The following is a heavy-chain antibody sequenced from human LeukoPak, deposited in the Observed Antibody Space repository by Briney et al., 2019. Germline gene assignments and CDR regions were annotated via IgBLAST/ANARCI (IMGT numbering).Heavy chain of an antibody. V-gene: IGHV1-69*05. CDR2: TIPLFGTA. CDR3: ARGPMVRGVINYYYMDV. Sequence: SVKVSCKASGGSFSSYAISLVRQAPGQGLEWMGRTIPLFGTANYAQNFQGRVTITTDESTSTACMELSSLISEDTAVYYCARGPMVRGVINYYYMDVWGKGTTVTVSS. D-gene: IGHD3-10*01. J-gene: IGHJ6*03. CDR1: GGSFSSYA.